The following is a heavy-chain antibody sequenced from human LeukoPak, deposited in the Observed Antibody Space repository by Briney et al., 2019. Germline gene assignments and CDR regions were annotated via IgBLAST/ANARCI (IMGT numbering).Heavy chain of an antibody. CDR1: GGSISSGDYY. CDR2: IYYSGST. Sequence: SETLSLTCTVSGGSISSGDYYWSWIRQPPGKGLEWIGYIYYSGSTYCNSSLKSRVTISVDTSKNQFSLKLSSVTAADTAVYYCARVYDSSGYGWLDPWGQGTLVTVSS. J-gene: IGHJ5*02. D-gene: IGHD3-22*01. V-gene: IGHV4-30-4*01. CDR3: ARVYDSSGYGWLDP.